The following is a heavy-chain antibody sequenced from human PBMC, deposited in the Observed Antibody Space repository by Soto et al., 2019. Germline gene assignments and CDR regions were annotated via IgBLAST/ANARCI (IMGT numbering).Heavy chain of an antibody. CDR2: ISTSSSYT. V-gene: IGHV3-11*05. Sequence: QVQLVESGGGLVKPGGSLRLSCVASGFTFSDHYMTWIRQAPGKGLEWLSFISTSSSYTNYADSVKGRFTISRDNAMNSLYLQMNSLRAEDTAVYYCARLRLTGYFDYWGQGTLVTVPS. J-gene: IGHJ4*02. CDR1: GFTFSDHY. CDR3: ARLRLTGYFDY.